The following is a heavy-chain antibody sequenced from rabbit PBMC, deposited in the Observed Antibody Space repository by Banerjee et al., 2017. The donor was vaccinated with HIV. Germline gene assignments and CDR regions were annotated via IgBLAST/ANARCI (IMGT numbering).Heavy chain of an antibody. D-gene: IGHD6-1*01. V-gene: IGHV1S40*01. Sequence: QSLEESGGDLVKPGGSLKLSCKASGIDFSSYGISWVRQAPGKGLEWIACIDAGSGSAYYASWAKSRFTISRTTTTVTLQMTSLTAADTATYFCARFYPADAGYGLDLWGPGTLVTVS. CDR1: GIDFSSYG. CDR3: ARFYPADAGYGLDL. J-gene: IGHJ6*01. CDR2: IDAGSGSA.